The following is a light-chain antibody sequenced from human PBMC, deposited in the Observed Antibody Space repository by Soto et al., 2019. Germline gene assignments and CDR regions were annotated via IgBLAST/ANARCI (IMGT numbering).Light chain of an antibody. J-gene: IGLJ2*01. CDR1: SSDVGAYNY. CDR2: DVS. V-gene: IGLV2-8*01. CDR3: SSYGGGDTVPVI. Sequence: QSALTQPPSASGSPGQSVTISCTGTSSDVGAYNYVSWYQQYTGKAPKLMIYDVSKRPSGVPDRFSGSKSGNTASLTVSGLRADDEAVYYCSSYGGGDTVPVIFGGGTKLTVL.